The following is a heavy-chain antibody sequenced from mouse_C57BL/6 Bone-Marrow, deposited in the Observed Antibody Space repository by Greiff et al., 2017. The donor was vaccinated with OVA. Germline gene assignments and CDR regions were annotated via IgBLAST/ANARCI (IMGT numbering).Heavy chain of an antibody. V-gene: IGHV1-64*01. CDR1: GYTFTSYW. CDR3: ARSLPYYYGSSYENWYFDV. D-gene: IGHD1-1*01. J-gene: IGHJ1*03. CDR2: IHPNSGST. Sequence: QVQLKESGAELVKPGASVKLSCKASGYTFTSYWMHWVKQRPGQGLEWIGMIHPNSGSTNYNEKFKSKATLTVDKSSSTAYMQLSSLTSEDSAVYYCARSLPYYYGSSYENWYFDVWGTGTTVTVSS.